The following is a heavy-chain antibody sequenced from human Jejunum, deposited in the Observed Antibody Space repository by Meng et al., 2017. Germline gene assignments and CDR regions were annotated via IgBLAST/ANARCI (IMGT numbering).Heavy chain of an antibody. CDR3: ASDGFSIWHHFDY. CDR1: GGSLSGYY. Sequence: QVQLQESGPGLVKPSETLSLTCTVSGGSLSGYYWCWIWLRPGKGLGWVWIMYINGSANSNHSLKSRVTISVSTSKYQFSLKLNSMTAADTAVDYYASDGFSIWHHFDYWGQGTLVTVSS. D-gene: IGHD2-21*01. J-gene: IGHJ4*02. CDR2: MYINGSA. V-gene: IGHV4-4*08.